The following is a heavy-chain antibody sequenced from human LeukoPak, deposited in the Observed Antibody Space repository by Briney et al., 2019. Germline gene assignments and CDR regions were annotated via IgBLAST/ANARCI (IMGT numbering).Heavy chain of an antibody. CDR1: GGSFSGYY. CDR3: ARKGYCSSTSCYAGAYYYYYMDV. Sequence: PSETLSLTCAVYGGSFSGYYWSWIRQPPGKGLEWIGEINHSGSTNYNPSLKSRVTISVDTSKNQFSLKLSSVTAADTAVYYCARKGYCSSTSCYAGAYYYYYMDVWGKGTTVTISS. D-gene: IGHD2-2*01. CDR2: INHSGST. V-gene: IGHV4-34*01. J-gene: IGHJ6*03.